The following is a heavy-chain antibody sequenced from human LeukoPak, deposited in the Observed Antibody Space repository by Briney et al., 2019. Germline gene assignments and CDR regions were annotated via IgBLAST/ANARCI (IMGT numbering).Heavy chain of an antibody. Sequence: GASVKVSCKASGYSFTSYYMHWVRQAPGQGPEWMGTINPSGGSTTYAQKLQGRVTMTRDTSTSTVYMELSSLRSEDTAVYYCARDWLHYSGSNYYYMDVWGKGTTVTVSS. V-gene: IGHV1-46*03. D-gene: IGHD3-10*01. J-gene: IGHJ6*03. CDR1: GYSFTSYY. CDR3: ARDWLHYSGSNYYYMDV. CDR2: INPSGGST.